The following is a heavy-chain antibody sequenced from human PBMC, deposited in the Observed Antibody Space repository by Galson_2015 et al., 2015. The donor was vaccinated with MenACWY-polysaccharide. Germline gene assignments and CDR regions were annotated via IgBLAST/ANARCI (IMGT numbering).Heavy chain of an antibody. J-gene: IGHJ4*02. CDR2: MNPNSGNT. D-gene: IGHD6-19*01. CDR3: ARGRRDTAVAAPAAVLLDY. Sequence: SVKVSCKASGYTFSSYDINWVRQATGQRLEWMGWMNPNSGNTGYAQKFQGRVTMTRNTSISTAYMELSSLTSEDMAVYYCARGRRDTAVAAPAAVLLDYWGQGILVTVSS. CDR1: GYTFSSYD. V-gene: IGHV1-8*01.